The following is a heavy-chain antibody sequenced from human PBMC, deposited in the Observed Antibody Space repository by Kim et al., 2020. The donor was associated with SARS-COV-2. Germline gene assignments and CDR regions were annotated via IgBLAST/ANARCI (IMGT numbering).Heavy chain of an antibody. J-gene: IGHJ5*02. CDR2: IYPGDSDT. Sequence: GESLKISCKGSGYSFTSYWIGWVRQMPGKGLEWMGIIYPGDSDTRYSPSFQGQVTISADKSISTAYLQWSSLKASDTAMYYCARRAGSSTTVSWFDPWGQGTLVTVSS. D-gene: IGHD3-10*01. V-gene: IGHV5-51*01. CDR3: ARRAGSSTTVSWFDP. CDR1: GYSFTSYW.